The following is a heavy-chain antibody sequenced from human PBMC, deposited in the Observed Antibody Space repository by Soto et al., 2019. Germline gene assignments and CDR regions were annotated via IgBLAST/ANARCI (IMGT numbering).Heavy chain of an antibody. V-gene: IGHV1-69*04. Sequence: SVKVSCKASGGTFSSYTISWVRQAPGQGLEWMGRIIPILGIANYAQKFQGRVTITADKSTSTAYMELSSLRSEDTAVYYCARDGGIKDYMDVWGKGTTVTVSS. J-gene: IGHJ6*03. D-gene: IGHD3-16*01. CDR3: ARDGGIKDYMDV. CDR1: GGTFSSYT. CDR2: IIPILGIA.